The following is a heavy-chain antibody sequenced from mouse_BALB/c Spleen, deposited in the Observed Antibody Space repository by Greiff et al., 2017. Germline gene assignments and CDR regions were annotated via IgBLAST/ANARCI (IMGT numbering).Heavy chain of an antibody. Sequence: VQLQQSGPELVKPGASVKMSCKASGYTFTDYYMDWVKQSHGESFEWIGRVNPYNGGTSYNQKFKGKATLTVDKSSSTAYMELNSLTSEDSAVFYCARDTGGFAYWGQGTLVTVSA. CDR2: VNPYNGGT. V-gene: IGHV1-19*01. J-gene: IGHJ3*01. CDR1: GYTFTDYY. CDR3: ARDTGGFAY.